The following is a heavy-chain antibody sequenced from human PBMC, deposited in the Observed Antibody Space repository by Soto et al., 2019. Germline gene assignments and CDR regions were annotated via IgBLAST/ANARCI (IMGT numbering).Heavy chain of an antibody. V-gene: IGHV3-48*02. CDR3: ARYRIVLWFGELPYLDY. CDR2: ISSSSSTI. J-gene: IGHJ4*02. Sequence: GGSLRLSCAASGFTFSSYSMNWVRQAPGKGLEWVSYISSSSSTIYYADSVKGRFTISRDNAKNSLYLQMNSLRDEDTAVYYCARYRIVLWFGELPYLDYWGQGTLVTVSS. CDR1: GFTFSSYS. D-gene: IGHD3-10*01.